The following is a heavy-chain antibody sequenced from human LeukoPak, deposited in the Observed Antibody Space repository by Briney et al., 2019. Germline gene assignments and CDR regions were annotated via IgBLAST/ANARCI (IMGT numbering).Heavy chain of an antibody. J-gene: IGHJ6*03. CDR1: GYTFTSYG. CDR3: ARGEPTRSYYYYYMDV. V-gene: IGHV1-18*01. CDR2: ISAYNGNT. D-gene: IGHD5-12*01. Sequence: ASVKVSCKASGYTFTSYGISWVRQAPGQGLEWMGWISAYNGNTNYAQKLQGRVTMTTDTSTSTAYMELRSLRSDDTAVYYCARGEPTRSYYYYYMDVWGKGTTVTVSS.